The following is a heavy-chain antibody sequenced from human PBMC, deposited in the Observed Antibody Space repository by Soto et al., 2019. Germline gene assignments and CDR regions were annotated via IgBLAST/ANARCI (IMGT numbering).Heavy chain of an antibody. CDR3: ARGFATTGYLVDY. V-gene: IGHV3-74*03. D-gene: IGHD3-9*01. CDR1: EFTFRSYW. Sequence: EVQLVDSGGGLVQPGGSLRLSCAASEFTFRSYWMHWVRQSPGKGLVWVSRISGDGSSTKYADSVKGRFTISRDNSKSTLSLQMNSLRGEDTAVYFCARGFATTGYLVDYWGQGTLVTVSS. J-gene: IGHJ4*02. CDR2: ISGDGSST.